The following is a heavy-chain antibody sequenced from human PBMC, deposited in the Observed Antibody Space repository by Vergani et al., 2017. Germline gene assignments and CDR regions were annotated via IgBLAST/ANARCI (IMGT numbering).Heavy chain of an antibody. D-gene: IGHD2-21*02. CDR2: IGKDGINT. Sequence: VQLVESAGGVVQPGGSLRLSCAASGFTFSNFGMHWIRQAPGKGREWPAYIGKDGINTRNRDAVKGRFTVSRDNSKDILYLQMDSLRSEDTALYYCAKYLRDSTDGLPDSWGPGTLVIVSS. J-gene: IGHJ4*02. CDR3: AKYLRDSTDGLPDS. CDR1: GFTFSNFG. V-gene: IGHV3-30*02.